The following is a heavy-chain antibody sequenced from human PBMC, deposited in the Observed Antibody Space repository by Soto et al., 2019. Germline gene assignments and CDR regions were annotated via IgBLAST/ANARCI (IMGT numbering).Heavy chain of an antibody. CDR2: ISSSGSTI. D-gene: IGHD1-26*01. Sequence: GGSLRLSCAASGFTFSSYEMNWVRQSPGKGLEWVSYISSSGSTIYYADSVKDRFTISRDNAKNSLYLQMNSLRAEDTAVYYCARRVSDYRDGDYYGMDVWGQGTTVTVSS. CDR1: GFTFSSYE. V-gene: IGHV3-48*03. J-gene: IGHJ6*02. CDR3: ARRVSDYRDGDYYGMDV.